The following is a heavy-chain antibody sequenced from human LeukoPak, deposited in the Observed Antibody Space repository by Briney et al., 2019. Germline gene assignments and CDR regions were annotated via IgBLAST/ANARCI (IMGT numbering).Heavy chain of an antibody. CDR2: INHSGST. CDR1: GGSFSGYY. Sequence: SETLSLTCAVYGGSFSGYYWSWIRQPPGKGLEWIGEINHSGSTNYNPSLKSRVTISVDTSKNQFSLKLSSVTAADTAVYYCARGHHIVATMANWFHPWGQGTLVTVPS. D-gene: IGHD5-12*01. J-gene: IGHJ5*02. CDR3: ARGHHIVATMANWFHP. V-gene: IGHV4-34*01.